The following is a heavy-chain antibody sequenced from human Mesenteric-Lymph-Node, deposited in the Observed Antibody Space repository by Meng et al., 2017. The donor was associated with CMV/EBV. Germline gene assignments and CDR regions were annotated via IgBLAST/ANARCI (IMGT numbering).Heavy chain of an antibody. Sequence: GESLKISCAASGFTFSSYWMHWVRQAPGKGLVWVSRINSDGSSTSYADSVKGRFTISRDNAKNTLYLPMNSLRDEDTAVYYCARQYSSSWYYFDYWGQGTLVTVSS. V-gene: IGHV3-74*01. J-gene: IGHJ4*02. CDR1: GFTFSSYW. CDR2: INSDGSST. CDR3: ARQYSSSWYYFDY. D-gene: IGHD6-13*01.